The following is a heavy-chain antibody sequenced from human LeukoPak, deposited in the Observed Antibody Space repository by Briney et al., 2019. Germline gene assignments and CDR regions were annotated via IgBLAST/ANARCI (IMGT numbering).Heavy chain of an antibody. V-gene: IGHV4-38-2*01. CDR1: GYSISSGYY. D-gene: IGHD6-13*01. CDR3: ARVSAQQLFYYYYYYMDV. CDR2: IYHSGST. Sequence: SETLSLTCAVSGYSISSGYYWGWIRQPPGKGLEWIGSIYHSGSTYYNPSLKSRVTISVDTSKNQFSLKLSSVTAADTAVYYCARVSAQQLFYYYYYYMDVWGEGTTVTVSS. J-gene: IGHJ6*03.